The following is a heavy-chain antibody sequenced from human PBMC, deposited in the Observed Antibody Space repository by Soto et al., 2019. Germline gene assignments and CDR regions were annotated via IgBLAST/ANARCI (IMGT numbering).Heavy chain of an antibody. D-gene: IGHD2-21*02. Sequence: VASVQVSCKASGCTFTSYGISCVRQAPGQGLEWMGWISAYNGNTNYAQKLQGRVTMTTDTSTSTAYMELRSLRSDDTAVYYCARVTPNWFDPWGQGTLVAVSS. CDR3: ARVTPNWFDP. V-gene: IGHV1-18*01. CDR2: ISAYNGNT. CDR1: GCTFTSYG. J-gene: IGHJ5*02.